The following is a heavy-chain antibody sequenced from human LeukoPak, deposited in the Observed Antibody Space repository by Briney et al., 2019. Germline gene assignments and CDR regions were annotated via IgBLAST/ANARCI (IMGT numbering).Heavy chain of an antibody. CDR1: GFTFNNYA. CDR2: ISGSGAST. Sequence: PGGSLRLSCAASGFTFNNYAMSWVRQAPGKGLEWVSAISGSGASTYCADSVKGRFTISRDNSKNTLYVQMNSLRAEDTAVYYCASAVVRAREIHWGQGTLVTVSS. V-gene: IGHV3-23*01. D-gene: IGHD3-10*01. J-gene: IGHJ4*02. CDR3: ASAVVRAREIH.